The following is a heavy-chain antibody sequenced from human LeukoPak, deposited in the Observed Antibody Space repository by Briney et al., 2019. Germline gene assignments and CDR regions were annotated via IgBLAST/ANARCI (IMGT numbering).Heavy chain of an antibody. CDR1: GFTFSSYS. J-gene: IGHJ3*02. V-gene: IGHV3-21*01. CDR3: ARGIAAAGSLAGAFDI. Sequence: GGSLRLSCAASGFTFSSYSMNWVRQAPGKGLEWVSSISSSSSYIYYADSVKGRFTISRDNAKNSLYLQMNSLRAEDTAVYYCARGIAAAGSLAGAFDIWGQGTMVTVSS. CDR2: ISSSSSYI. D-gene: IGHD6-13*01.